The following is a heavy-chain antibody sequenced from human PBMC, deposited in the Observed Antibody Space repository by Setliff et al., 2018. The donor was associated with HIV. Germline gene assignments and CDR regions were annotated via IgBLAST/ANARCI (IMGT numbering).Heavy chain of an antibody. CDR3: ARGYGGTYYSDSSGYYYKVDAFDI. D-gene: IGHD3-22*01. J-gene: IGHJ3*02. Sequence: LSLTCAVSGGSISTSSFSWGWVRQSPGRGLEWIGSIFYGGRTYYNPSLRSRLTMSVDTSKIQSSLELRSLTAADTAVYYCARGYGGTYYSDSSGYYYKVDAFDIWGQGTVVTVSS. CDR2: IFYGGRT. V-gene: IGHV4-39*07. CDR1: GGSISTSSFS.